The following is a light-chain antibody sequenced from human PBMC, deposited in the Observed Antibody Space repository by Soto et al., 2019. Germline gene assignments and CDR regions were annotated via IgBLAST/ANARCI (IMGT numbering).Light chain of an antibody. CDR3: QQYSSSPPEFT. V-gene: IGKV3-20*01. CDR2: GAS. Sequence: EVVLTQSPGTLSVSPGERVTLACRASQSVNSNYLAWYQQRPGQALRLLIFGASYRATGIQDRFSGSGSGADVTLTISRREPVDFAVYYCQQYSSSPPEFTFGPGTKVDSK. CDR1: QSVNSNY. J-gene: IGKJ3*01.